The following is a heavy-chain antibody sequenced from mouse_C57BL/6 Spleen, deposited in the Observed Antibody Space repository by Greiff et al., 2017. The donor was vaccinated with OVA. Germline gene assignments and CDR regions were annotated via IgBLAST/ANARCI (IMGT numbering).Heavy chain of an antibody. CDR1: GYTFTSYG. D-gene: IGHD2-1*01. CDR2: IYPRSGNT. CDR3: ARGIYGNYVADY. J-gene: IGHJ2*01. Sequence: VQVVESGAELARPGASVKLSCKASGYTFTSYGISWVKQRTGQGLEWIGEIYPRSGNTYYNEKFKGKATLTADKSSSTAYMELRSLTSEDSAVYFCARGIYGNYVADYWGQGTTLTVSS. V-gene: IGHV1-81*01.